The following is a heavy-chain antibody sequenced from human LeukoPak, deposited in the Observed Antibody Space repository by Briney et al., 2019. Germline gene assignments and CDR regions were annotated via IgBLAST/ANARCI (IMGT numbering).Heavy chain of an antibody. J-gene: IGHJ4*02. CDR1: GGSISSSSYY. D-gene: IGHD3-22*01. CDR3: ARQYYYDSSGYYLDY. Sequence: PSETLSLTCTVSGGSISSSSYYWGWIRQPPGKGLEWIGSIYYSGSTYYNPSLKSRVTISVDTSKNQFSLKLSSVTAADTAVYYCARQYYYDSSGYYLDYWGQGTLVTAS. V-gene: IGHV4-39*01. CDR2: IYYSGST.